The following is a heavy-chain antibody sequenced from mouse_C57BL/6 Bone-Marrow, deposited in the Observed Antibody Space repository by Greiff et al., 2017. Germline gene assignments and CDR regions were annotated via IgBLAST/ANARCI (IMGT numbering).Heavy chain of an antibody. D-gene: IGHD1-1*01. CDR3: ARKGGDYYGSSPFAY. J-gene: IGHJ3*01. V-gene: IGHV1-81*01. CDR2: IYPRSGNT. Sequence: VQLQQSGAELARPGASVKLSCKASGYTFTSYGISWVKQRTGQGLEWIGEIYPRSGNTYYNEKFKGKATLTADKSSSTAYMELRSLTSEDSAVYFCARKGGDYYGSSPFAYWGQGTLVTVSA. CDR1: GYTFTSYG.